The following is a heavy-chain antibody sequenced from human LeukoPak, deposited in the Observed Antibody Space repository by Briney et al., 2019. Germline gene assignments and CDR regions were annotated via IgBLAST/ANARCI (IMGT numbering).Heavy chain of an antibody. V-gene: IGHV3-7*03. CDR1: EFTFSSNW. CDR3: ARSGDFWSGYRNYYFDY. Sequence: GGSLRLSCVVSEFTFSSNWMNWVRQAPGKGLEWVANIKSDGSEKYYADSVKGRFTISRDNAKNSLYLQMNSLRAEDTALYYCARSGDFWSGYRNYYFDYWGQGTLVTVSS. D-gene: IGHD3-3*01. CDR2: IKSDGSEK. J-gene: IGHJ4*02.